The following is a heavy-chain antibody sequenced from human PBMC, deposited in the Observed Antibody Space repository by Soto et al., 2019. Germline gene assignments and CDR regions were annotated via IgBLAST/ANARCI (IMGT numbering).Heavy chain of an antibody. Sequence: QITLKESGPTLVKPTQTLTLTCTLSGLSLNTTAVGVGWVRQPPGKALEWLAVIYWNDAKRYSPSLKSRLTLTKDTSQNQVVLTMTNMDPVDTATYYCGHWSYSTGWSDYWGQGALVTVSS. CDR2: IYWNDAK. CDR1: GLSLNTTAVG. D-gene: IGHD6-19*01. J-gene: IGHJ4*02. CDR3: GHWSYSTGWSDY. V-gene: IGHV2-5*01.